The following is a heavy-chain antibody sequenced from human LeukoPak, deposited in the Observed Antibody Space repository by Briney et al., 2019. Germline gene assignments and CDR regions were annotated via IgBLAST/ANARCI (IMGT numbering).Heavy chain of an antibody. V-gene: IGHV1-18*01. Sequence: ASVKVSRQSSAYTPASYGSSWVRQPPGQGLEWMGWISAYNGNTNYAQKLLGRATTTPETSTRPAPMSPRRLRSDDTDVYYCARDFITIFGVVILDYFDYWGQGTLVTVSS. J-gene: IGHJ4*02. CDR2: ISAYNGNT. CDR1: AYTPASYG. CDR3: ARDFITIFGVVILDYFDY. D-gene: IGHD3-3*01.